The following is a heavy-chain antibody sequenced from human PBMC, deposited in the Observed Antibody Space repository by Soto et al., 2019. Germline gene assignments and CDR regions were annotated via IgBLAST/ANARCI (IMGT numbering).Heavy chain of an antibody. Sequence: SGPTLVNPTQTLTLTCTLSGFTVTTTGVGVGWIRQPPGKALEWLALVSWDDDKRYRPSLKSRLTITKDTSKNQVVLTMTNVDPVDTATYYCAHCNVAGSYQYYFQFWGQGDLVTVSS. D-gene: IGHD1-26*01. CDR2: VSWDDDK. CDR1: GFTVTTTGVG. CDR3: AHCNVAGSYQYYFQF. J-gene: IGHJ4*02. V-gene: IGHV2-5*02.